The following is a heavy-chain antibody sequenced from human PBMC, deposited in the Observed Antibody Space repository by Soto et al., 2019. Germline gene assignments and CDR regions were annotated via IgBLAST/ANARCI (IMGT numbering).Heavy chain of an antibody. CDR1: GYTFTSYY. V-gene: IGHV1-46*01. D-gene: IGHD2-15*01. CDR2: INPSGGST. CDR3: ARQVVVVAATHPSNWFDP. J-gene: IGHJ5*02. Sequence: GASVKVSFQASGYTFTSYYMHCGGQAPEKRVEWMGIINPSGGSTSYAQKFQGRVTMTRDTSTSTVYMELSSLRSEDTAVYYCARQVVVVAATHPSNWFDPWGQGTLVTVSS.